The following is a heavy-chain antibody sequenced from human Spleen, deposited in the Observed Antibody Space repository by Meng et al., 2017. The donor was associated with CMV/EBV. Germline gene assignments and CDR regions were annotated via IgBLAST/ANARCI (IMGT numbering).Heavy chain of an antibody. CDR1: GYTFIDYD. D-gene: IGHD1-14*01. V-gene: IGHV1-8*02. CDR2: INSNTGST. Sequence: SGYTFIDYDIDWVRQAAGQGLEWMGWINSNTGSTGYAEKFQGRVTMTRDTSERTAYMELSRLSFEDTATYYCMRGAGSGGTYCFDPWGQGTLVTVSS. J-gene: IGHJ5*02. CDR3: MRGAGSGGTYCFDP.